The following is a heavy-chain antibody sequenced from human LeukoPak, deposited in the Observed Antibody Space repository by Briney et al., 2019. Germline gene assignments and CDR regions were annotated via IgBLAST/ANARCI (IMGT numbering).Heavy chain of an antibody. CDR3: ARADYYGSGSYLQNFDY. V-gene: IGHV4-59*01. J-gene: IGHJ4*02. CDR1: GGSISSYY. CDR2: IYYSGST. D-gene: IGHD3-10*01. Sequence: PSETLSLTCTVSGGSISSYYWSWIRQPPGKGLEWIEYIYYSGSTNYNPSLKSRVTISVDTSKNQFSLKLSSVTAADTAVYYCARADYYGSGSYLQNFDYWGQGTLVTVSS.